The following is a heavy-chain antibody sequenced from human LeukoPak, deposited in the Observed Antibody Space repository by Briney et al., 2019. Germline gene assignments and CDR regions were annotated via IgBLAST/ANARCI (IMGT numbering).Heavy chain of an antibody. CDR1: GGSFSGYY. J-gene: IGHJ6*02. Sequence: PSETLSLTCAVYGGSFSGYYWSWIRQPPGKGLEWIGEINHSGSTNYNPSLKSRVTISVDTSKNQFSLKLSSVTAADTAVYYCARGPRLPYYYGMDVWGQGTTVTVSS. CDR2: INHSGST. D-gene: IGHD2-15*01. CDR3: ARGPRLPYYYGMDV. V-gene: IGHV4-34*01.